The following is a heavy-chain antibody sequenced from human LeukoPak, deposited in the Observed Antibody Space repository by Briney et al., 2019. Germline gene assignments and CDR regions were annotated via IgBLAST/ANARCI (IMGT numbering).Heavy chain of an antibody. Sequence: PGGSLRLSCAASGFTFSSYGMHWVRQAPGKGLEWVAVIWYDGSNKYYADSVKGRFTISRDNSKNTLYLQMNSLRAEDTAVYYCARGRGTNMTTVTTFVYWGQGTLVTVSS. CDR3: ARGRGTNMTTVTTFVY. J-gene: IGHJ4*02. D-gene: IGHD4-17*01. CDR1: GFTFSSYG. CDR2: IWYDGSNK. V-gene: IGHV3-33*01.